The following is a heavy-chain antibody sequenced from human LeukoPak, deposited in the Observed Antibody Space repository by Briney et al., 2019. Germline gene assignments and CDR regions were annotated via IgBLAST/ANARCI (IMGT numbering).Heavy chain of an antibody. D-gene: IGHD6-13*01. J-gene: IGHJ4*02. V-gene: IGHV1-18*01. CDR2: ISAYNGNT. CDR3: TRDLPYSSSWESIDY. CDR1: GYTFTSYG. Sequence: ASAKVSCKASGYTFTSYGINWVRQAPGQRLEWMGWISAYNGNTNYAQKLQGRVTMTTDTSTSTAYMELRSLRSDDTAVYYCTRDLPYSSSWESIDYWGQGTLVTVSS.